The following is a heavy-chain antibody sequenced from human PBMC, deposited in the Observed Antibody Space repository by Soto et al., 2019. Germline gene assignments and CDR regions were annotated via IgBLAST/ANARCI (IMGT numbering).Heavy chain of an antibody. J-gene: IGHJ6*02. CDR3: ASGRGLPAVWCGELYYGMDV. Sequence: QVQLVQSGAEVKNPGASVKVSCKAPGYTFTSYGISWVPRAPGQGLEGMGWISAYNGNTNYEQKLQGRVTMTTDTSTSTAYMELRSLRSDDTAVYYCASGRGLPAVWCGELYYGMDVWGQGTTVTVSS. V-gene: IGHV1-18*01. CDR1: GYTFTSYG. D-gene: IGHD3-10*01. CDR2: ISAYNGNT.